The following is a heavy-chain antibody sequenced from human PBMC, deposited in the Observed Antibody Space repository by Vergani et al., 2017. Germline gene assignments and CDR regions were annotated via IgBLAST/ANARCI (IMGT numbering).Heavy chain of an antibody. CDR1: GGSISSGGYS. CDR3: AGIPREWLAHAFDI. V-gene: IGHV4-30-2*02. J-gene: IGHJ3*02. D-gene: IGHD6-19*01. Sequence: QLQLQESGSGLVKPSQTLSLTCAVSGGSISSGGYSWSWIRQPPGKGLEWIGYIYHSGSTNYNPSLKSRVTISVDTSKNQFSLKLSSVTAADTAVYYCAGIPREWLAHAFDIWAKGQWSPSLQ. CDR2: IYHSGST.